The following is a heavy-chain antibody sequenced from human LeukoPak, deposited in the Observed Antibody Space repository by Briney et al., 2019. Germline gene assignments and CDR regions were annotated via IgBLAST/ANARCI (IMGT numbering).Heavy chain of an antibody. CDR2: IKQDGSEK. V-gene: IGHV3-7*01. J-gene: IGHJ4*02. CDR1: GLTFSSYW. CDR3: AKDCGGDCLYFDY. Sequence: GGSLRLFCAASGLTFSSYWMSWVREAPGKGLEWVANIKQDGSEKYYVDSVKGRFTISRDNAKNSLYLQMNSLRAEDTAVYYCAKDCGGDCLYFDYWGQGTLVTVSS. D-gene: IGHD2-21*02.